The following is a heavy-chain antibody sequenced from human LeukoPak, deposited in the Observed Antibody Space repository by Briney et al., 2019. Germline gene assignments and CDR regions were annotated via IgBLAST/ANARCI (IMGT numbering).Heavy chain of an antibody. J-gene: IGHJ3*02. CDR1: GYTFTGYY. Sequence: GASVKVSCKASGYTFTGYYTHWVRQAPGQGLEWMGWINPNSGGTNYAQKFQGRVTMTRDTSISTAYMELSRLRSDDTAVYYCARDGYDYVWGSYRPHDAFDIWGQGTMVTVSS. D-gene: IGHD3-16*02. V-gene: IGHV1-2*02. CDR3: ARDGYDYVWGSYRPHDAFDI. CDR2: INPNSGGT.